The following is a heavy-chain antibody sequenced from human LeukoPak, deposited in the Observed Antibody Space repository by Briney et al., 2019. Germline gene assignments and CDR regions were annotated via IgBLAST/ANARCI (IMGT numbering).Heavy chain of an antibody. Sequence: SETLSLTCTVSGGSISSGGYYWSWIRQPPGKGLEWIGYIYHSGSTNYNPSLKSRVTISVDRSKNQFSLKLSSVTAADTAVYYCARGGVLLWFGELLPEHNWFDPWGQGTLVAVSS. D-gene: IGHD3-10*01. V-gene: IGHV4-30-2*01. CDR3: ARGGVLLWFGELLPEHNWFDP. CDR1: GGSISSGGYY. J-gene: IGHJ5*02. CDR2: IYHSGST.